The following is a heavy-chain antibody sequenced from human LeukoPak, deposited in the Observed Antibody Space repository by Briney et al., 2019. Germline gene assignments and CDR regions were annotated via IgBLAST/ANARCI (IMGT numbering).Heavy chain of an antibody. CDR2: IYYSGST. CDR3: AREPIVGATGFDY. CDR1: GGSISSGGYY. D-gene: IGHD1-26*01. Sequence: SQTLSLTCTVSGGSISSGGYYWSWIRQHPGKGLEWIGYIYYSGSTYYNPSLKSRVTISVDTSKNRFSLKLSSVTAADTAVYYCAREPIVGATGFDYWGQGTLVTVSS. J-gene: IGHJ4*02. V-gene: IGHV4-31*03.